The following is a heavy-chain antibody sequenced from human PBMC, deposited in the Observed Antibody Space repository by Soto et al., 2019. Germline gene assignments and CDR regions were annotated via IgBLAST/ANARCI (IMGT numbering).Heavy chain of an antibody. CDR2: VRGDETMT. J-gene: IGHJ4*02. V-gene: IGHV3-74*01. CDR3: AREGTNAEFDY. D-gene: IGHD1-1*01. CDR1: GFSFNNYW. Sequence: EVQLVESGGGLVQPGGSLRLSCAASGFSFNNYWMHWVRQAPGKGLVWVSRVRGDETMTNYADSVKGRFTISRDNAKNTLYLQMNSLRAEDTAVYFCAREGTNAEFDYWGQGTLVTVSS.